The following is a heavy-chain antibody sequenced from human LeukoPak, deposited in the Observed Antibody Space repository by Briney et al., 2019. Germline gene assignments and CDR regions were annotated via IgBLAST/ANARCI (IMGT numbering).Heavy chain of an antibody. Sequence: SETLSLTCAVYGGSFSGYYWSWIRQPPGKGLVWIGEINHSGSTNYNPSLKSRVTISVDTSKNQFSLKLSSVTAADTAVYYCARGREHYGSGSYHDYWGQGTLVTVSS. D-gene: IGHD3-10*01. V-gene: IGHV4-34*01. CDR3: ARGREHYGSGSYHDY. CDR2: INHSGST. J-gene: IGHJ4*02. CDR1: GGSFSGYY.